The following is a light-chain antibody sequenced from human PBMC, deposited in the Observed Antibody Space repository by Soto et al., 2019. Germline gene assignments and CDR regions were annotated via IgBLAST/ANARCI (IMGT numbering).Light chain of an antibody. CDR3: SSYTSSSTLYV. J-gene: IGLJ1*01. V-gene: IGLV2-14*01. CDR2: EVS. Sequence: LAQPASVSGSPGQSITISCAGTSSDIGGYNYVSWYQQHPGKAPKVMIYEVSNRPSGVSNRFSGSKSGNTASLTISGLQAEDEADYYCSSYTSSSTLYVFGSGTKVTVL. CDR1: SSDIGGYNY.